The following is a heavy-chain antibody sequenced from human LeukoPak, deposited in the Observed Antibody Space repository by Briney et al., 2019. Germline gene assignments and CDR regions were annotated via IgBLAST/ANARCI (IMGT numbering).Heavy chain of an antibody. CDR1: GGSISSYY. D-gene: IGHD3-10*01. J-gene: IGHJ4*02. CDR3: ARGGITMVRGKGDYFDY. Sequence: SETLSLTCTVSGGSISSYYWSWIRQPPGKGLEWIGYIYTSGSTNYNPSLKSRVTISVDTSKNQFSLKLSSVTAADTAVYYCARGGITMVRGKGDYFDYWGQGTLVTVSS. V-gene: IGHV4-4*09. CDR2: IYTSGST.